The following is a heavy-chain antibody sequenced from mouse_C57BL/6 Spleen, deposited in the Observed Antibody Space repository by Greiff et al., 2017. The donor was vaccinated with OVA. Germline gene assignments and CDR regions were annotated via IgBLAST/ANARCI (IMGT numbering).Heavy chain of an antibody. CDR3: ARDDSYAMDY. CDR1: GYSITSGYY. J-gene: IGHJ4*01. Sequence: EVQVVESGPGLVKPSQSLSLTCSVTGYSITSGYYWNWIRQFPGNKLEWMGYISYDGNNNYNPTLKNRISITRDTSKNQFFLKLNSVTTEDTATYYCARDDSYAMDYWGQGTSVTVSS. V-gene: IGHV3-6*01. CDR2: ISYDGNN.